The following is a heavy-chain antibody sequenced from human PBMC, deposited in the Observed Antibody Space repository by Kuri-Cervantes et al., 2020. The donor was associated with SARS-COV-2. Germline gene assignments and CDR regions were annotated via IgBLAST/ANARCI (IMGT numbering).Heavy chain of an antibody. V-gene: IGHV3-11*01. CDR2: ISSSGSTI. J-gene: IGHJ4*02. CDR1: GFTFSDYY. CDR3: AKGIRRFLESLDY. D-gene: IGHD3-3*01. Sequence: GSLRLSCAASGFTFSDYYMSWIRQAPGKGLEWVSYISSSGSTIYYADSVKGRFTISRDNSKNTLYLQMNSLRAEDTAVYYCAKGIRRFLESLDYWGQGTLVTVSS.